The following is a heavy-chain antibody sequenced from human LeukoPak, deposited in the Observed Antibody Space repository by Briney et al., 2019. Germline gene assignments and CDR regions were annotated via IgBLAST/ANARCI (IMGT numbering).Heavy chain of an antibody. Sequence: GGSLRLSCAASGFRFTDYSMSWVRQAPGKGLEWVAGLGRSGEYKYYADSVKGRFTISRDNSKDTVSLQMNSLRAEDSAIYFCVKDRPCETCMPMDAWGQGTRSPFL. V-gene: IGHV3-23*01. D-gene: IGHD2-2*01. J-gene: IGHJ6*02. CDR3: VKDRPCETCMPMDA. CDR2: LGRSGEYK. CDR1: GFRFTDYS.